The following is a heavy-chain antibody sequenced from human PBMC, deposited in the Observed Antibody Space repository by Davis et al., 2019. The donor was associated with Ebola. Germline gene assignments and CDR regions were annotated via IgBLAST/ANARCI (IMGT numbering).Heavy chain of an antibody. Sequence: LRLSCAVYGGSFSYYYWSWIRQPPGKGLEWIGEINHSGSTNYNPSLKSRVTISVDTSKNQFSLKLSSVTAADTAVYYCARVVGATTGWFDPWGQGTLVTVSS. CDR3: ARVVGATTGWFDP. D-gene: IGHD1-26*01. CDR2: INHSGST. J-gene: IGHJ5*02. V-gene: IGHV4-34*01. CDR1: GGSFSYYY.